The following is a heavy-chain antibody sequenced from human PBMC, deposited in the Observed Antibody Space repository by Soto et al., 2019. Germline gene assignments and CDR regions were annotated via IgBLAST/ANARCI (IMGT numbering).Heavy chain of an antibody. CDR3: GRDLTSNANCIDP. Sequence: SETLSLTCSVSGDYIHVGGYYWTWIRQRPGKGLEWMGYIYYTGKTYYNPSLESRLTMSVDRSKNQFSLRLTSVTAADTAVYFCGRDLTSNANCIDPWGQGTLVTVSS. CDR1: GDYIHVGGYY. J-gene: IGHJ5*02. CDR2: IYYTGKT. D-gene: IGHD2-2*01. V-gene: IGHV4-30-4*01.